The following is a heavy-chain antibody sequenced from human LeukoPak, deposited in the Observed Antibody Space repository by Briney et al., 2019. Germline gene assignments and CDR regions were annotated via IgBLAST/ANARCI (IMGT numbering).Heavy chain of an antibody. V-gene: IGHV3-33*05. D-gene: IGHD1-26*01. CDR3: GRDPQPRMLSGPVDH. CDR2: ITYDGSNQ. CDR1: GFTFSSYG. Sequence: PGGSLRLSCAASGFTFSSYGMHWVRQAPGKGLEWVSIITYDGSNQNYGDSVKGRFTISRDNSKNTLYLQMNNLRGEDTAVYFCGRDPQPRMLSGPVDHWGQGILVTVSS. J-gene: IGHJ4*02.